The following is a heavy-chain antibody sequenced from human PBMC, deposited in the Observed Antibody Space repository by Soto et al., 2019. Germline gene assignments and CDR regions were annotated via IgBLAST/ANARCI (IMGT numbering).Heavy chain of an antibody. D-gene: IGHD1-26*01. Sequence: EVQLLESGGGLVQPGRSLRLSCAASGFTFDDYAMHWVRQAPGKGLEWVSGISWSSDSTGYADSVKGRFTISRDNAKNSLFLQMNSLRAEDTALYFCAIGTYIIVGGTNIDFWGRGTLVSVSS. V-gene: IGHV3-9*01. CDR1: GFTFDDYA. CDR2: ISWSSDST. CDR3: AIGTYIIVGGTNIDF. J-gene: IGHJ4*02.